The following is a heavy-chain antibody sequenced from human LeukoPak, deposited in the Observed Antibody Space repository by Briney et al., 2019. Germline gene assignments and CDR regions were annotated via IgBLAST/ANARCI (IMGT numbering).Heavy chain of an antibody. J-gene: IGHJ4*02. CDR2: IYHSGST. CDR1: GYSISSGYY. Sequence: SETLSLTCAVSGYSISSGYYWGWIRQPPGKGLEWIRSIYHSGSTYYNPSLKSRVTISVDTSKNQFSLKLSSVTAADTAVYYCARDLYSSSWYQTQYFDYWGQGTLVTVSS. CDR3: ARDLYSSSWYQTQYFDY. V-gene: IGHV4-38-2*02. D-gene: IGHD6-13*01.